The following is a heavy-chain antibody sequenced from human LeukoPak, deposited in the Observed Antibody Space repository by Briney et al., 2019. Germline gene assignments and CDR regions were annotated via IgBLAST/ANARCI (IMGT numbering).Heavy chain of an antibody. Sequence: SQTLSLTCAISGDTVSSNSAAWNWIRQSPSRGLEWLGRTYYRSKWNNDYAVSVKSRITINPDTSKNQFSLQLNSVTPEDTAVYYCARDFCRGGSCYWRFDYWGQGTLVTVSS. J-gene: IGHJ4*02. CDR2: TYYRSKWNN. V-gene: IGHV6-1*01. CDR3: ARDFCRGGSCYWRFDY. D-gene: IGHD2-15*01. CDR1: GDTVSSNSAA.